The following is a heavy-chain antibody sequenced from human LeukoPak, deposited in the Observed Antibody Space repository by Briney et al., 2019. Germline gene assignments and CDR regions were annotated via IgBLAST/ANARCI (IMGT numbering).Heavy chain of an antibody. V-gene: IGHV1-2*02. CDR1: GYTFTGYY. CDR2: INPNSGGT. Sequence: ASVKVSCKASGYTFTGYYMHWVRQAPGQGLEWMGWINPNSGGTNYAQKLQGRVTMTTDTSTSTAYMELRSLRSDDTAVYYCARGGPNYDSSPDYWGQGTLVTVSS. D-gene: IGHD3-22*01. CDR3: ARGGPNYDSSPDY. J-gene: IGHJ4*02.